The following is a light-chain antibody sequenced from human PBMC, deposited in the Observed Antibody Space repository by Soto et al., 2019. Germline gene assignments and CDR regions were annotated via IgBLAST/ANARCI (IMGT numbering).Light chain of an antibody. J-gene: IGKJ2*01. CDR1: QSISNS. CDR2: VAS. V-gene: IGKV1-39*01. CDR3: QQTFSPPYT. Sequence: DIQMTQSLSSLSASVGDRVTITCRASQSISNSLSWYQQKPGKAPNFLIYVASTLQSGVPSRFSGSGSGTDFTLTISSLQPEDVATYYCQQTFSPPYTFGQWTKVEIK.